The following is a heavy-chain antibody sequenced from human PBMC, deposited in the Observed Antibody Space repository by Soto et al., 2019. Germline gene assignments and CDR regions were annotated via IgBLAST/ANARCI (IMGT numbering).Heavy chain of an antibody. CDR3: ARPFESSGRFDS. CDR2: IYPCDSDT. V-gene: IGHV5-51*01. Sequence: GXSLKISCRGSGYSFTSYFVGWVRQMPGKGLEWMGIIYPCDSDTRYSPSFQGQVTISADKSIRTAYLQWSSLKASDTAMYYCARPFESSGRFDSWGQGSPVTVSS. CDR1: GYSFTSYF. J-gene: IGHJ5*01. D-gene: IGHD6-19*01.